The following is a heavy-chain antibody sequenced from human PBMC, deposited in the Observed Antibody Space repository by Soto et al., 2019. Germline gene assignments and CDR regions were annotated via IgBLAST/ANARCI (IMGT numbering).Heavy chain of an antibody. CDR3: ARGGEVGVAGSAAFDM. D-gene: IGHD3-3*01. V-gene: IGHV1-46*01. CDR2: INPGSGAA. J-gene: IGHJ3*02. CDR1: GYTVTSHY. Sequence: QVQLVQSGAEVKKPGASVKISCTASGYTVTSHYMHWVRQAPGRGLEWMGSINPGSGAAKYTQTFQARVTMTRETSTNTVYREISALRSEDTAVFYCARGGEVGVAGSAAFDMWAQGTMVTVSS.